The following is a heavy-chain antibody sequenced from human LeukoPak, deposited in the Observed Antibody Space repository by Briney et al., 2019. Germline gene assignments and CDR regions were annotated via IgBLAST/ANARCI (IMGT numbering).Heavy chain of an antibody. CDR2: FSSSSDYI. Sequence: PGGSLRLSCAASGFTFSTYAMNWVRQAPGKGLEWVSSFSSSSDYIKYADSVKGRFTISRDNAKNSLDLQMTSLRAEDTAVYYCARALHDSSGYYFDYWGQGTLVTVSS. J-gene: IGHJ4*02. D-gene: IGHD3-22*01. CDR1: GFTFSTYA. CDR3: ARALHDSSGYYFDY. V-gene: IGHV3-21*01.